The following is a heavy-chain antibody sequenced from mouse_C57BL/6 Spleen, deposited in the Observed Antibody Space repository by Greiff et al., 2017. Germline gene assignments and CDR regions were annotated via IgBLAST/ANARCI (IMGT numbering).Heavy chain of an antibody. CDR3: ARAESYYYCSRGDY. V-gene: IGHV1-9*01. CDR2: ILPGSGST. CDR1: GYTFTGYW. D-gene: IGHD1-1*01. J-gene: IGHJ2*01. Sequence: VQLQQSGAELMKPGASVKLSCKATGYTFTGYWIEWVKQRPGHGLEWIGEILPGSGSTNSNEKFKGKATFTADTSSNTAYMQRSSLTTEDSAIYYCARAESYYYCSRGDYWGQGTTLTVSS.